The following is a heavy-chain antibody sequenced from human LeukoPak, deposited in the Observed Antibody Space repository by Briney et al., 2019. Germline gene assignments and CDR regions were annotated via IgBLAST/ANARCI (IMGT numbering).Heavy chain of an antibody. J-gene: IGHJ4*02. D-gene: IGHD6-19*01. Sequence: ASETLSLTCTVSGGSISSSSNYWGWIRQPPGKGLEWIGSIYYSGSTYYNPSLKSRVTISVDTSKNQFSLKLSSVTAADTAVYYCALSGWYSDYWGQGTLVTVSS. CDR2: IYYSGST. CDR1: GGSISSSSNY. V-gene: IGHV4-39*01. CDR3: ALSGWYSDY.